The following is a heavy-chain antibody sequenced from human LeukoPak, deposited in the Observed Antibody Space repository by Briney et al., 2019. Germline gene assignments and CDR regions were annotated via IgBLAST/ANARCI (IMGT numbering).Heavy chain of an antibody. CDR2: ISGSGGST. J-gene: IGHJ6*02. Sequence: GGSLRLSCAASGFTFSGYAMSWVRQAPGKGLEWVSAISGSGGSTYYADSVKGRFTISRDNSKNTLYLQMNSLRAEDTAVYYCAKASRSGGSCYPLWGQGTTVTVSS. CDR1: GFTFSGYA. D-gene: IGHD2-15*01. V-gene: IGHV3-23*01. CDR3: AKASRSGGSCYPL.